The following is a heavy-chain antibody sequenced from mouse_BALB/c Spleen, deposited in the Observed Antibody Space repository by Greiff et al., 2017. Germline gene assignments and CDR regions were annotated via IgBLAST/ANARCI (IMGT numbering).Heavy chain of an antibody. CDR3: ARSGDYDERAFAY. V-gene: IGHV5-17*02. J-gene: IGHJ3*01. D-gene: IGHD2-4*01. Sequence: DVMLVESGGGLVQPGGSRKLSCAASGFTFSSFGMHWVRQAPEKGLEWVAYISSGSSTIYYADTVKGRFTISRDNPKNTLFLQMTSLRSEDTAMYYCARSGDYDERAFAYWGQGTLVTVSA. CDR1: GFTFSSFG. CDR2: ISSGSSTI.